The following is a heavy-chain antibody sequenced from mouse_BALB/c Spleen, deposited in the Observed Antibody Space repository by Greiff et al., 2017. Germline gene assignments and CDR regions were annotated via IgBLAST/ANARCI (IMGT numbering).Heavy chain of an antibody. Sequence: DVKLVESGGGLVKPGGSLKLSCAASGFTFSSYAMSWVRQTPEKRLEWVASISSGGSTYYPDSVKGRFTISRDNARNILYLQMSSLRSEDTAMYYCARGITTALYAMDYWGQGTSVTVSS. D-gene: IGHD1-2*01. CDR1: GFTFSSYA. CDR3: ARGITTALYAMDY. J-gene: IGHJ4*01. V-gene: IGHV5-6-5*01. CDR2: ISSGGST.